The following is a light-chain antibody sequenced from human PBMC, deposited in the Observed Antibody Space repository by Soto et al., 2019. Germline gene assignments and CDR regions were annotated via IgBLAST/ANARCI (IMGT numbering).Light chain of an antibody. CDR1: QSVSSY. Sequence: ELVMTQSPATLPVSPGERVTLSCRASQSVSSYLAWYQQKPGQAPRLLMYGAFKRASNVPARFSGSGSGTEFTLTISSLQSEDSAVYYCQQYNNWPPYTLGQGTKVDIK. V-gene: IGKV3-15*01. CDR3: QQYNNWPPYT. CDR2: GAF. J-gene: IGKJ2*01.